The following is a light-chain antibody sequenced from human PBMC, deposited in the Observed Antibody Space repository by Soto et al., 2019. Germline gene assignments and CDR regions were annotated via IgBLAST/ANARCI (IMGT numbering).Light chain of an antibody. CDR2: GAS. J-gene: IGKJ4*01. CDR1: QSVSSN. V-gene: IGKV3-15*01. CDR3: QQYNNWPRT. Sequence: IVMTQSPXTLXXXPGERATLSCRASQSVSSNLAWYQQKPGQAPRLLIYGASTRATGIPARXXXXXXXXXXXXXISSLQSEDFAVYYCQQYNNWPRTFGGGTKVEIK.